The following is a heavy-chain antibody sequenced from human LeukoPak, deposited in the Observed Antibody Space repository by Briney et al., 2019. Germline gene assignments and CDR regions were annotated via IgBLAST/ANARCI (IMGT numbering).Heavy chain of an antibody. CDR1: GYTLTELP. V-gene: IGHV1-24*01. Sequence: ASVKASCKVSGYTLTELPMHWVRQAPGKGLEWMGSFDPEDGETIYAQKFQGRVTMTEDTSTDTAYMELSSLRSEDTAVYYCATYDSSAVPNPWGQGTLVTVSS. CDR2: FDPEDGET. J-gene: IGHJ5*02. D-gene: IGHD3-22*01. CDR3: ATYDSSAVPNP.